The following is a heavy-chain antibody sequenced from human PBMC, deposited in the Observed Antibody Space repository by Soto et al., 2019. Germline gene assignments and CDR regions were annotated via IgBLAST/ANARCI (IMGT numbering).Heavy chain of an antibody. Sequence: EVQLLESGGGLVQPGGSLRLSCAASGVTFSNYAVTWVRQAPAKGLEWVSTISGSGGSTYYADSVKGRFTISRDNSKNTLYLQMNSLRAEDTAVYYCAKDKGSSWYEIDYWGQGTLVTVS. CDR1: GVTFSNYA. CDR2: ISGSGGST. V-gene: IGHV3-23*01. J-gene: IGHJ4*02. D-gene: IGHD6-13*01. CDR3: AKDKGSSWYEIDY.